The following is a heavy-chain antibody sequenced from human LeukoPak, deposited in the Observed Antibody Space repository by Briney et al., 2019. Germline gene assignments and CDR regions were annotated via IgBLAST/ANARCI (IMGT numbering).Heavy chain of an antibody. D-gene: IGHD5-24*01. V-gene: IGHV4-61*02. CDR1: GGSISSGSHY. CDR2: IYTSGST. Sequence: SQTLSLTCTVSGGSISSGSHYWSWIRQPAGKGLEWIGRIYTSGSTNYNPSLKSRVTISVDTSKNQFSLKLSSVTAADTAVYYCARQDVEMATIGGVDYWGQGTLVTVSS. J-gene: IGHJ4*02. CDR3: ARQDVEMATIGGVDY.